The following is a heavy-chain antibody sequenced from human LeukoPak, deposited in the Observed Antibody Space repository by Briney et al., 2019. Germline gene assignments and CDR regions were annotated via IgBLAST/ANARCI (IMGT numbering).Heavy chain of an antibody. V-gene: IGHV3-48*02. CDR1: GFTFSSYS. J-gene: IGHJ3*02. CDR2: ISSGSSTI. CDR3: ARGSIVVVTAIRDAFDI. D-gene: IGHD2-21*02. Sequence: GGSLRLSCAASGFTFSSYSMNWVRQAPGKGLEWVSYISSGSSTIYYADSVKGRFTISRDNAKNSLCLQMNSLRDEDTAVYYCARGSIVVVTAIRDAFDIWGQGTMVTVSS.